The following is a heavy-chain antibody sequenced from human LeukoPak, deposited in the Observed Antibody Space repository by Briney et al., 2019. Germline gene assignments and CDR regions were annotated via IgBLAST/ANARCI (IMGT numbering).Heavy chain of an antibody. Sequence: PGGSLRLSCAASGFTVSSTYMTWVRQAPGKGLEWVSVIYTSGRTDYADSVKGRFTISRDNSKNTLYLQMNSLRAEDTAVYYCARDSTRRIAAAGTPDYWGQGTLVTVSS. CDR1: GFTVSSTY. CDR3: ARDSTRRIAAAGTPDY. J-gene: IGHJ4*02. D-gene: IGHD6-13*01. V-gene: IGHV3-66*03. CDR2: IYTSGRT.